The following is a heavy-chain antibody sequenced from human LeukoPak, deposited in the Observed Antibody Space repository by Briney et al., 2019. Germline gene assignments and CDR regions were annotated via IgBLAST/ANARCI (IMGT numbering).Heavy chain of an antibody. CDR2: IIPVFGTA. CDR3: AINQAGYCGGGSCYRHEFYHMDV. D-gene: IGHD2-15*01. J-gene: IGHJ6*03. CDR1: GGTFSTYV. V-gene: IGHV1-69*06. Sequence: SVKVSCKASGGTFSTYVISWVRQAPGQGLEWMGGIIPVFGTANYAEKFQDRVTITADKSTSTAYMELSSLRSEDTAMYYCAINQAGYCGGGSCYRHEFYHMDVWGKGTSVTISS.